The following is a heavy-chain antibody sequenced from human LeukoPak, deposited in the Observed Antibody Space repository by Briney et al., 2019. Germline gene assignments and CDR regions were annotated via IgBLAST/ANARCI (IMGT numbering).Heavy chain of an antibody. J-gene: IGHJ4*02. V-gene: IGHV3-23*01. CDR2: ISNSGGST. CDR3: VKDGYVSWAYQLSHFDY. Sequence: GGSLRLSCAASAFTFSSYTMSWVRQAPGKGLEWVSAISNSGGSTYYADSVEGRFTISRDNSKNTVYLQMNSLRAEDTAVYYCVKDGYVSWAYQLSHFDYWGQGTLVTVSS. CDR1: AFTFSSYT. D-gene: IGHD2-2*03.